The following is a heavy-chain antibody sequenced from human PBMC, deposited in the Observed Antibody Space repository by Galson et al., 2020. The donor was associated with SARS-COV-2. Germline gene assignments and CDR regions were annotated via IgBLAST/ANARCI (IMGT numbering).Heavy chain of an antibody. CDR1: GFTYSSYG. CDR2: IWYDGSNK. CDR3: ARDLSGYYGMDV. J-gene: IGHJ6*02. V-gene: IGHV3-33*01. D-gene: IGHD3-9*01. Sequence: GGSLRLSCAASGFTYSSYGMHWVRQAPGKGLEWVAVIWYDGSNKYYADPVKGRFTISRDNSKNTLYLQMNSLRAEDTAVYYCARDLSGYYGMDVWGQGTTVTVSS.